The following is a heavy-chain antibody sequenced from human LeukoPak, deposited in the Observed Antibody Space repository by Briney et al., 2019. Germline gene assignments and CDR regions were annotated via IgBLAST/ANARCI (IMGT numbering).Heavy chain of an antibody. CDR1: GCTFSSYA. Sequence: GGSLRLSCAASGCTFSSYAMHWVRQAPGKGLEWVAVISYDGSNKYYADSVKGRFTISRDNSKNTLYLQMNSLRAEDTAVYYCARGGGVYSYGYDSWFDPWGQGTLVTVSS. CDR3: ARGGGVYSYGYDSWFDP. CDR2: ISYDGSNK. J-gene: IGHJ5*02. D-gene: IGHD5-18*01. V-gene: IGHV3-30*04.